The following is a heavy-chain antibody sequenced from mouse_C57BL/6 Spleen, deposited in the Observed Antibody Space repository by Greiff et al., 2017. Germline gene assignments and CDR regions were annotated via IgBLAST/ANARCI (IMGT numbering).Heavy chain of an antibody. CDR2: IDPSDSYT. CDR3: APTTPLDLDY. J-gene: IGHJ2*01. D-gene: IGHD1-1*01. Sequence: QVHVKQPGAELVRPGTSVKLSCKASGYPFTSYWMHWVKQRPGQGLEWIGVIDPSDSYTNYNQKFKGKATLTVYTSSSTAYMQLSSLTSEDSAVYYCAPTTPLDLDYWGQGTTLTVSS. CDR1: GYPFTSYW. V-gene: IGHV1-59*01.